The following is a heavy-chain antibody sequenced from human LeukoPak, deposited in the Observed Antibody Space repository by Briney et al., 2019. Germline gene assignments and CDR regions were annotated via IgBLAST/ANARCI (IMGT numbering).Heavy chain of an antibody. CDR1: GFTLSSYG. CDR3: ARRPIKYYYYGMDV. J-gene: IGHJ6*02. V-gene: IGHV3-30*03. Sequence: PGGSLRLSCAASGFTLSSYGMHWVRQAPGKGLEWVTVISYDGSNKYYADSVKGRFTISRDNSKNTLYLQMNSLRAEDTAVYYCARRPIKYYYYGMDVWGQGTTVTVSS. CDR2: ISYDGSNK.